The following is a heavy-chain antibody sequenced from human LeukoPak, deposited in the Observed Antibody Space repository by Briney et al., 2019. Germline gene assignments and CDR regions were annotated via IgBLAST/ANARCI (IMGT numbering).Heavy chain of an antibody. CDR1: GFTFSSYA. J-gene: IGHJ4*02. Sequence: GGSLRLSCAASGFTFSSYAMYWVRQAPGKGLEWVAVISYDGSNKYYADSVKGRFTISRDNSKNTLYLQMNSLRAEDTAMYYCARDRYYYDSSGYYSPPYWGQGTLVTVSS. D-gene: IGHD3-22*01. V-gene: IGHV3-30-3*01. CDR2: ISYDGSNK. CDR3: ARDRYYYDSSGYYSPPY.